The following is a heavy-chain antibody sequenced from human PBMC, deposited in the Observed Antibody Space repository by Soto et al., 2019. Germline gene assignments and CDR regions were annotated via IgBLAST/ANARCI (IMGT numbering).Heavy chain of an antibody. Sequence: QVQLVQSGAEVKKPGSSVKVSCKASGGTFSSYAISWVRQAPGQGLEWMGGIIPIFGTGNYAQKFQGRVTIIADKSTSTAYMELSSLRLDDTALYYCARPVYYYDSSGYSYYFDYWGQGTLVTVSS. CDR2: IIPIFGTG. CDR1: GGTFSSYA. CDR3: ARPVYYYDSSGYSYYFDY. V-gene: IGHV1-69*06. D-gene: IGHD3-22*01. J-gene: IGHJ4*02.